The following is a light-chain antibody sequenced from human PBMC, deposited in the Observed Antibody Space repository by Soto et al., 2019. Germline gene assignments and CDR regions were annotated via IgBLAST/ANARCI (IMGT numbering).Light chain of an antibody. Sequence: EMVMTQSPATLSVSPGDRATLSCRASQSVGSNLAWYQQKPGQAPRLLIYGASTRATGIPARFSGSGSGTEFTLTISSLQSEDFAVYYCQQFNNWPRVTFGGGTKVDIK. CDR2: GAS. J-gene: IGKJ4*01. CDR3: QQFNNWPRVT. V-gene: IGKV3-15*01. CDR1: QSVGSN.